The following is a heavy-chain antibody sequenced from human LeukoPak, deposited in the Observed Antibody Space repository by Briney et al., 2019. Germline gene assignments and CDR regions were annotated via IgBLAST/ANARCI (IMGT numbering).Heavy chain of an antibody. J-gene: IGHJ4*02. CDR1: GFTFTSSA. D-gene: IGHD3-16*01. CDR2: IVVGSGNT. CDR3: AAATGGGAMTFDY. V-gene: IGHV1-58*02. Sequence: ASVTVSCKASGFTFTSSAMQWVRQARGQRLEWIGWIVVGSGNTNYAQKFQERVTITRDMSTSTAYMELSSLRSEDTAVYYCAAATGGGAMTFDYWGQGTLVTVSS.